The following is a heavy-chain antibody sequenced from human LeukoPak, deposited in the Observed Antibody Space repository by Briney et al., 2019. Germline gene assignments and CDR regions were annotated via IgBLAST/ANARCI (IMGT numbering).Heavy chain of an antibody. CDR3: ARDSPGVSSWSDH. D-gene: IGHD6-13*01. J-gene: IGHJ5*02. CDR1: GYTFTSYG. V-gene: IGHV1-18*01. CDR2: ISAYNGNT. Sequence: ASVNVSCKSSGYTFTSYGISWVRPAPGQGLAWMGWISAYNGNTNYAQKLQGRLTMTTDTSTSTAYMELRSLRSDDTAVYYCARDSPGVSSWSDHWGQGTLVTVSS.